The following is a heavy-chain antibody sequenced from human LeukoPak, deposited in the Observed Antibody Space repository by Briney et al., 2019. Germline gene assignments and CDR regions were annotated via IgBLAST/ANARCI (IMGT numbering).Heavy chain of an antibody. CDR2: ISSSGTYI. Sequence: GGSLRLSCEASGFTFSNDFMTWVRQAPGKGLEWVSSISSSGTYIYYAESMKDRFTISRDNAKNSLYLQMNSLRAEDTAVYYCAREPYFYMDVWGKGTTVTVSS. CDR3: AREPYFYMDV. J-gene: IGHJ6*03. CDR1: GFTFSNDF. V-gene: IGHV3-21*01.